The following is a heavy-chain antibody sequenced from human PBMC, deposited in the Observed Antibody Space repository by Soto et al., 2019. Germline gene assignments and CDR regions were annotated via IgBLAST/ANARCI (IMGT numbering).Heavy chain of an antibody. CDR3: ARRSIVGATTNYDY. V-gene: IGHV4-39*01. CDR1: GGSFSSYY. Sequence: SETLSLTCAVYGGSFSSYYWGWIRQPPGKGLEWIGSIYYGGSTYYNPSLKSRVTISLDTSKNQFSLKLNSVTAADTAVYFCARRSIVGATTNYDYWGQGTLVTVSS. D-gene: IGHD1-26*01. J-gene: IGHJ4*02. CDR2: IYYGGST.